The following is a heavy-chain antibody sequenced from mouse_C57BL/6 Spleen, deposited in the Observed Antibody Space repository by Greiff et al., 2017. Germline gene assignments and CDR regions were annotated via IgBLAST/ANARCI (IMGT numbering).Heavy chain of an antibody. J-gene: IGHJ2*01. CDR1: GYTFTSYW. V-gene: IGHV1-69*01. CDR2: IDPSDSYT. Sequence: QVQLKQSGAELVMPGASVKLSCKASGYTFTSYWMHWVKQRPGQGLEWIGGIDPSDSYTNYNQKFKGKSTLTVDKSSSTAYMQLSSLTSEDSAVYYCARREYGVYYFDYWGQGTTLTVSS. D-gene: IGHD5-2*01. CDR3: ARREYGVYYFDY.